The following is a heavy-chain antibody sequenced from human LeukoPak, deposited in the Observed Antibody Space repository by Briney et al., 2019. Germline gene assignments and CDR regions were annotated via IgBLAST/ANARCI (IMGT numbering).Heavy chain of an antibody. CDR1: GFTFRSYA. CDR2: ISGSGGGP. J-gene: IGHJ4*02. D-gene: IGHD1-26*01. V-gene: IGHV3-23*01. Sequence: GGSLRLSCAASGFTFRSYAMSWVRQAPGKGLEWVSSISGSGGGPYYADSVKGRFTTSRDNSKNTLYLQMNSLRAEDTAVYYCAKVGVLGATRYFDYWGQGTLVTVSS. CDR3: AKVGVLGATRYFDY.